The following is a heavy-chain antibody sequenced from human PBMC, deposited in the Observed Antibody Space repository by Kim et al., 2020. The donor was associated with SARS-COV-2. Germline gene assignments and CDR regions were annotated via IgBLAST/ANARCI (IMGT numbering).Heavy chain of an antibody. D-gene: IGHD7-27*01. V-gene: IGHV3-15*01. J-gene: IGHJ4*02. Sequence: GGSLRLSCAASGFTFSNAWMSWVRQAPGKGLEWVGRIKSKTDGGTTDYAAPVKGRFTISRDDSKNTLYLQMNSLKTEDTAVYYCTTIGLFMATLTGDSLLDYWGQGTLVTVSS. CDR3: TTIGLFMATLTGDSLLDY. CDR1: GFTFSNAW. CDR2: IKSKTDGGTT.